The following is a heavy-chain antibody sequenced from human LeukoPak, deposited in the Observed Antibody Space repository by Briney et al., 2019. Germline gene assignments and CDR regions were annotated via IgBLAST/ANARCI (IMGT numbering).Heavy chain of an antibody. D-gene: IGHD5-18*01. V-gene: IGHV1-2*02. CDR2: INPNSGGT. CDR3: ARDSGYGFSLGY. Sequence: GASVKVSCRASGYTFTGYYMHWVRQAPGQGLEWMGWINPNSGGTNYAQKFQGRVTMTRDTSISTAYMELSRLRSDDTAVYYCARDSGYGFSLGYWGQGTLVTVSS. CDR1: GYTFTGYY. J-gene: IGHJ4*02.